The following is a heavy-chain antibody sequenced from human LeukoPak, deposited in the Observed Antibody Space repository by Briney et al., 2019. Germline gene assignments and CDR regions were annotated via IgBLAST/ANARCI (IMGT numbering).Heavy chain of an antibody. D-gene: IGHD3-22*01. CDR1: GFTFSSYA. J-gene: IGHJ4*02. CDR2: ISGSGGST. V-gene: IGHV3-23*01. CDR3: TTYYYDSSGYYYKDY. Sequence: GGSLRLSCAASGFTFSSYAMSWVRQAPGKGLEWVSAISGSGGSTYYADSVKGRFTISRDNSRNTLYLQMNSLRAEDTAVYYCTTYYYDSSGYYYKDYWGQGTLVTVSS.